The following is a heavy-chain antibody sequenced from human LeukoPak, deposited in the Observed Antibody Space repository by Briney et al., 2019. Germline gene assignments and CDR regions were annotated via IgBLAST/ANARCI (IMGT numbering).Heavy chain of an antibody. Sequence: PSETLSLTCTVSGGSISSGGYYWSWIRQHPGKGLEWIGYIYYSGSTYYNPSLKSRVTISVDTPKNQFSLKLSSVTAADTAVYYCARLSGGQFDYWGQGTLVTVSS. V-gene: IGHV4-31*03. J-gene: IGHJ4*02. CDR3: ARLSGGQFDY. CDR1: GGSISSGGYY. CDR2: IYYSGST. D-gene: IGHD2-8*02.